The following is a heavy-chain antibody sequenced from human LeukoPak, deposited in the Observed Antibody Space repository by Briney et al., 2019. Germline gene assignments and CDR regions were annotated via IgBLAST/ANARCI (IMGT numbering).Heavy chain of an antibody. D-gene: IGHD1-7*01. CDR1: GFTFSSYE. J-gene: IGHJ4*02. CDR3: ATKISGTTYFGN. Sequence: GGSLRLSCAASGFTFSSYEMNWVRQAPGKGLEWISYIGVSATNIRYADSVKGRITISRDNAKNSLYLQMNSLRAEDTAVYYCATKISGTTYFGNWGQGTLVTVSS. V-gene: IGHV3-48*03. CDR2: IGVSATNI.